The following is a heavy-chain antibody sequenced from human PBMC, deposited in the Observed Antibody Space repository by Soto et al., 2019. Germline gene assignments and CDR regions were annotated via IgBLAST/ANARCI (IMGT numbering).Heavy chain of an antibody. CDR1: GFTFSSYS. CDR3: ARDEAVAGPPGAFDI. Sequence: EVQLVESGGGLVKPGGSLRLSCAASGFTFSSYSMNWVCQAPGKGLEWVSSISSSSSYIYYADSVKGRFTISRDNAKNSLYLQMNSLRAEDTAVYYCARDEAVAGPPGAFDIWGQGTMVTVSS. J-gene: IGHJ3*02. V-gene: IGHV3-21*01. D-gene: IGHD6-19*01. CDR2: ISSSSSYI.